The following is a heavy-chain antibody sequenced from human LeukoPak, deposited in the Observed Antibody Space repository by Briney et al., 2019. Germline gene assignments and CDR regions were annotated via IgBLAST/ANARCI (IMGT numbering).Heavy chain of an antibody. CDR2: IYYSGST. Sequence: SETLSLTCTVSGGSISSYYWSWIRQPPGKGLEWIGYIYYSGSTYYNPSLKSRVTISVDTSKNQLSLKLSSVTAADTAVYYCARDRPGSGYDRWGQGTLVTVSS. CDR1: GGSISSYY. V-gene: IGHV4-59*12. J-gene: IGHJ4*02. CDR3: ARDRPGSGYDR. D-gene: IGHD5-12*01.